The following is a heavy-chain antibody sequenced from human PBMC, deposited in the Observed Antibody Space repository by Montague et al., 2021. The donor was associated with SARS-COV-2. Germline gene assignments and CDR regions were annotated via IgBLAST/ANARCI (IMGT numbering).Heavy chain of an antibody. Sequence: SETLSLTCAAHGGSFSTYSWNWIRQPPGKGLEWIGEIHHGGSTNYNPSLKSRVTISADTSKNQFSLKLTSVAAADTAAYYCARLGDGVVPSPILGVGPYYSYYYMDVWGKGTTVTVSS. CDR1: GGSFSTYS. CDR3: ARLGDGVVPSPILGVGPYYSYYYMDV. CDR2: IHHGGST. D-gene: IGHD3-10*01. V-gene: IGHV4-34*01. J-gene: IGHJ6*03.